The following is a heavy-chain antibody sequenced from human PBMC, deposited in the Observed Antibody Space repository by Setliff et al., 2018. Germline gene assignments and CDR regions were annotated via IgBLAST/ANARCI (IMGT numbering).Heavy chain of an antibody. CDR2: MYYSGLT. Sequence: TLSLTCTVSGGSISSYYWSWIRQPPGKGLEWIGYMYYSGLTNYDPSLKSRVTMSVDSSKNQFSLKLSSVTAADTAVYYCARGGTYRYFDYWGQGALVTV. CDR1: GGSISSYY. CDR3: ARGGTYRYFDY. J-gene: IGHJ4*02. V-gene: IGHV4-59*01.